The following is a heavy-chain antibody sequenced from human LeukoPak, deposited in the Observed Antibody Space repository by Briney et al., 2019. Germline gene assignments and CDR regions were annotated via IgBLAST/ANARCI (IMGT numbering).Heavy chain of an antibody. V-gene: IGHV1-58*02. CDR3: ARSSSPYDFWSGYWGPVQDYYYMDV. Sequence: SVKVSCKASGFTFTSSAMQWVRQARGQRLEWIGWIVVGSGNTNYAQKFQERVTITRDMSTSTAYMELSSLRSEDTAVYYCARSSSPYDFWSGYWGPVQDYYYMDVWGKGTTVTVSS. D-gene: IGHD3-3*01. CDR2: IVVGSGNT. CDR1: GFTFTSSA. J-gene: IGHJ6*03.